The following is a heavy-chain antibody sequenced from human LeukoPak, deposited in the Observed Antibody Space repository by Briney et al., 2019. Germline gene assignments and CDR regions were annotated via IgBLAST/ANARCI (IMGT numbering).Heavy chain of an antibody. J-gene: IGHJ6*03. CDR1: GFTFSDYY. Sequence: PGGSLRLSCAASGFTFSDYYMNWVRQAPGKGLEWVSSISSSSYIYYADSVKGRFTISRDNAKNSLYLQMNSLRAEDTAVYYCARQGGGYSSSWYVEHYYYMDVWGKGTTVTVSS. CDR2: ISSSSYI. D-gene: IGHD6-13*01. CDR3: ARQGGGYSSSWYVEHYYYMDV. V-gene: IGHV3-69-1*01.